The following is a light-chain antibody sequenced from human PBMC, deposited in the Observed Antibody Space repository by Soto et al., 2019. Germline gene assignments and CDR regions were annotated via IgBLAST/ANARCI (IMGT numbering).Light chain of an antibody. Sequence: IQMTQSPSTLSASPGDSVTITCRASQSVSAWLAWYQQKPGKAPKFLMYDVSSLASGVPSRFSGTGSGTEFTLTICRLQPDDFATCSCQSYRNFSWTFGQGTTVEFK. CDR3: QSYRNFSWT. CDR1: QSVSAW. V-gene: IGKV1-5*01. J-gene: IGKJ1*01. CDR2: DVS.